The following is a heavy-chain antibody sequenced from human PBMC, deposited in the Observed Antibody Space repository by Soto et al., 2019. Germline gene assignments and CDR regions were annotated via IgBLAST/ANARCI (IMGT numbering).Heavy chain of an antibody. J-gene: IGHJ4*02. CDR3: ARGTWGISGPNFFDY. CDR1: GFSVTTNY. D-gene: IGHD6-25*01. V-gene: IGHV3-53*01. CDR2: IYAGGST. Sequence: LRLSCTAPGFSVTTNYMSWVRQAPGKGLEWVSVIYAGGSTSYADSVKGRFTVSRDNSNNTLFLQLNSLRVEDTAVYYCARGTWGISGPNFFDYGGRGVLVTVS.